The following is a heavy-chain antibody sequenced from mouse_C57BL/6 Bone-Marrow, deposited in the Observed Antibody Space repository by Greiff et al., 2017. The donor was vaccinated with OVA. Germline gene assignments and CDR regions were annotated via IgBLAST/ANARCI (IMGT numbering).Heavy chain of an antibody. CDR3: TTGGDQSPYWYFDV. D-gene: IGHD2-13*01. CDR1: GFNIKDDY. V-gene: IGHV14-4*01. J-gene: IGHJ1*03. CDR2: IDPENGDT. Sequence: VQLKESGAELVRPGASVKLSCTASGFNIKDDYMHWVKQRPEQGLEWIGWIDPENGDTEYASKFQGKATIPADTSSNTAYLQLSSLTSEDTAVYYCTTGGDQSPYWYFDVWGTGTTVTVSS.